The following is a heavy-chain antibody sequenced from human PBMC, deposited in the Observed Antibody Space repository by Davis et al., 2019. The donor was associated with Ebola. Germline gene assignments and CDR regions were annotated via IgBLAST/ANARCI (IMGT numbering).Heavy chain of an antibody. V-gene: IGHV1-8*02. D-gene: IGHD4/OR15-4a*01. CDR2: MNPDSGNT. CDR3: ARPIEKRCSPGCFDL. Sequence: AASVKVSCKASGYIFSNNDINWVRQATGQGLEWMGWMNPDSGNTGYASKFQGRVTMTRNNSITTAYMELSSLRSEDTAVYYCARPIEKRCSPGCFDLWGRGTPVTVSS. CDR1: GYIFSNND. J-gene: IGHJ2*01.